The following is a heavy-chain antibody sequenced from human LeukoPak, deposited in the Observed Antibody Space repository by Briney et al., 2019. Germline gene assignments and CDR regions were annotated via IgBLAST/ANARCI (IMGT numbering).Heavy chain of an antibody. CDR1: GGSISSGSYY. V-gene: IGHV4-61*02. D-gene: IGHD4-11*01. CDR2: IYTSGST. J-gene: IGHJ4*02. CDR3: AREVSNNPYFDY. Sequence: PSETLSLTCTVSGGSISSGSYYWSWIRQPAGKGLEWIGRIYTSGSTNYNPSLKSRVTISVDTSKNQFSLKLSSVTAADTAVYYCAREVSNNPYFDYWGQGTLVTVSS.